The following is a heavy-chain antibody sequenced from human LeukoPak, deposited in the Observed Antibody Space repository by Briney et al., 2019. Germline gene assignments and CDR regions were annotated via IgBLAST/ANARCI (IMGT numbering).Heavy chain of an antibody. J-gene: IGHJ4*02. V-gene: IGHV4-59*08. CDR2: NYYSGST. D-gene: IGHD6-13*01. CDR1: DHPMSSYY. Sequence: AETLALPCTLSDHPMSSYYGRGLRQPPGKGLVWIGYNYYSGSTSYSPALVSRVNISVDTSKNHFFLKLSSVTAADTAVYYCAGQGVAVAGTSRFDYWGQGTLVTVSS. CDR3: AGQGVAVAGTSRFDY.